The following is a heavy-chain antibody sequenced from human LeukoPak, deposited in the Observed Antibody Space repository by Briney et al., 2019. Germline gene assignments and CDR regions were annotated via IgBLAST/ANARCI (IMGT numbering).Heavy chain of an antibody. D-gene: IGHD6-19*01. CDR2: MNPNSGNT. CDR3: ARGRSSGWSYYYYYYGMDV. CDR1: GYTFTSYD. Sequence: ASVKVSCKASGYTFTSYDINWVRQATGQGLEWMGWMNPNSGNTGYAQKFQGRVTMTRNTSISTAYMELSSLGSEDTAVYYCARGRSSGWSYYYYYYGMDVWGQGTTVTVSS. V-gene: IGHV1-8*01. J-gene: IGHJ6*02.